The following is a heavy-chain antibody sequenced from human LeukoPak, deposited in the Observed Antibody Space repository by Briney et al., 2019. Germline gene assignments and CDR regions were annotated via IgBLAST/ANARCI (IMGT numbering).Heavy chain of an antibody. D-gene: IGHD6-19*01. Sequence: PGGSLRLSCAASGFTFSSYSMNWVRQAPGEGLEWVSYISSSSSTIYYADSVKGRFTISRDNAKNSLYLQMNSLRAEDTAVYYCARDKWLVPFDYWGQGTLVTVSS. CDR2: ISSSSSTI. J-gene: IGHJ4*02. CDR1: GFTFSSYS. CDR3: ARDKWLVPFDY. V-gene: IGHV3-48*01.